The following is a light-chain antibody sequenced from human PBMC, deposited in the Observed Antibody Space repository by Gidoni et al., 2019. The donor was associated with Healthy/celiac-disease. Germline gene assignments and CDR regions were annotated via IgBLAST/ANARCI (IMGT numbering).Light chain of an antibody. CDR2: GAP. CDR1: QSVSSN. J-gene: IGKJ2*01. Sequence: EIVMPQSPATLSVSPGERATLSCRASQSVSSNLAWYQQKPGQAPRPLIYGAPTRATGIPARVSGSGSGTEFTLTISSLQSEDFAVYYCQQYNNWPTYTFGQGTKLEIK. CDR3: QQYNNWPTYT. V-gene: IGKV3-15*01.